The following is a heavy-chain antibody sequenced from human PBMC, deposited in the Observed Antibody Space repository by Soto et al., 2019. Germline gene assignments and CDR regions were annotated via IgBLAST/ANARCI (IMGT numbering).Heavy chain of an antibody. D-gene: IGHD5-18*01. CDR2: MYYSGGT. CDR3: ARDSGYSYGRPDY. CDR1: GGSISSSSYY. V-gene: IGHV4-39*02. J-gene: IGHJ4*02. Sequence: SETLSLTCTVSGGSISSSSYYWGWIRQPPGKGLEWMGSMYYSGGTYYNPSLKSRVTISVDTPKNQFSLKLSSVTAVDTAVYYCARDSGYSYGRPDYWGQGILVTVSS.